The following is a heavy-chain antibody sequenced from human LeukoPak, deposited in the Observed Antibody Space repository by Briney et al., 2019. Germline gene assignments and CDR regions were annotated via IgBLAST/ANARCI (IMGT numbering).Heavy chain of an antibody. J-gene: IGHJ6*03. CDR2: LDPEDGET. D-gene: IGHD6-13*01. CDR3: ARGAWYSSSWYDPRYYYYMDV. Sequence: ASVKVSCKVSGYTLTELSMHWVRQAPGKGREWMGGLDPEDGETFYTQKFQGRVTITTDESTSTAYMELSSLRSEDTAVYYCARGAWYSSSWYDPRYYYYMDVWGKGTTVTVSS. CDR1: GYTLTELS. V-gene: IGHV1-24*01.